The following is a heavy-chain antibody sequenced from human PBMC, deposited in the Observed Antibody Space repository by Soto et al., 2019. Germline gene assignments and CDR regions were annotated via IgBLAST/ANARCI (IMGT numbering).Heavy chain of an antibody. J-gene: IGHJ5*02. D-gene: IGHD6-6*01. CDR2: IIPILGIA. CDR1: GGTFSSYT. Sequence: ASVKVSCKASGGTFSSYTISWVRQAPGQGLEWMGRIIPILGIANYAQKFQGRVTITADKSTSTAYMELSSLRSEDTAVYYCARGEGYSSSSLSSPFEDTFDPWGQGTLVTVSS. V-gene: IGHV1-69*02. CDR3: ARGEGYSSSSLSSPFEDTFDP.